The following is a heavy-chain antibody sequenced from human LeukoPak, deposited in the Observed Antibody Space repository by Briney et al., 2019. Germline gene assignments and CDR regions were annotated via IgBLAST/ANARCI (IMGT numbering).Heavy chain of an antibody. CDR2: INHSGST. V-gene: IGHV4-4*02. CDR3: ARDGSSSGAFKY. D-gene: IGHD6-13*01. J-gene: IGHJ4*02. CDR1: GGSISSSNW. Sequence: PSETLSLTCAVSGGSISSSNWWSWVRQPPGKGLEWIGEINHSGSTNYNPSLKSRVTISVDTSKNQFSLKLSSVSAADTAVYYCARDGSSSGAFKYWGQGTLVTVSS.